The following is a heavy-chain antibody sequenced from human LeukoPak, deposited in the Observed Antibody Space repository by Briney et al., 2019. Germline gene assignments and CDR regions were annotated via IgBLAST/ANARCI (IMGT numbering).Heavy chain of an antibody. CDR3: ARDGILTGYYMDAFDI. V-gene: IGHV3-21*01. CDR2: ISSSSSYI. CDR1: GFAFSSYS. D-gene: IGHD3-9*01. Sequence: GGSLRLSCAASGFAFSSYSMNWVRQAPGKGLEWVSSISSSSSYIYYADSVKGRFTISRDNAKNSLYLQMNSLRAEDTAVYYCARDGILTGYYMDAFDIWCQGTMVTVSS. J-gene: IGHJ3*02.